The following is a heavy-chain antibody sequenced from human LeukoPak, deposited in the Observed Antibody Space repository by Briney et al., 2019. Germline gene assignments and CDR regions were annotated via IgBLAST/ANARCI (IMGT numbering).Heavy chain of an antibody. CDR3: VRGAPFDY. CDR1: GFTFSNYW. Sequence: GGSLRLSCAASGFTFSNYWMHWIRQAPGNGLIWVSRINSDGSSTAYADSVKGRFTISRDNAKTTLYLQMNSLRVEETAVYYCVRGAPFDYWGQGILVTVSS. V-gene: IGHV3-74*01. CDR2: INSDGSST. J-gene: IGHJ4*02.